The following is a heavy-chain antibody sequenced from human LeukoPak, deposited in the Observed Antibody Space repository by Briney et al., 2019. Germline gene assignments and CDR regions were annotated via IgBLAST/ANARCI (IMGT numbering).Heavy chain of an antibody. Sequence: GGSLRLSCAASGFTFSSYWMSWVRQAPGKGLEWVASIKKDGSEKYYVDSVKGRFTISRDNAKNSLYLQMNSLRAEDTAVYYCAREDTAMGYYYYYGMDVWGKGTTVTVSS. CDR2: IKKDGSEK. CDR3: AREDTAMGYYYYYGMDV. CDR1: GFTFSSYW. V-gene: IGHV3-7*03. J-gene: IGHJ6*04. D-gene: IGHD5-18*01.